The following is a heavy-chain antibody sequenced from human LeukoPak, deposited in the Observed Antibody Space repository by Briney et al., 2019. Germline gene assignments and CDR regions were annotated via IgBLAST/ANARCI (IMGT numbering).Heavy chain of an antibody. CDR2: IGGGGGST. CDR3: AKGHRYCTSGNCNSAIDY. J-gene: IGHJ4*02. D-gene: IGHD2-15*01. CDR1: GFTFSSYA. Sequence: GGSLRLSCSASGFTFSSYAMHRVRQAPGKGLEWVSTIGGGGGSTDYTDSVKGRFTISRDNSKNTLYLQMSSLGAEDTAVYYCAKGHRYCTSGNCNSAIDYWGQGTLVTVSS. V-gene: IGHV3-23*01.